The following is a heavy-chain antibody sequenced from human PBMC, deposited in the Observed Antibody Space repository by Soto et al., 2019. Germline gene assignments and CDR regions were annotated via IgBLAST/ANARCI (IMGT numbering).Heavy chain of an antibody. Sequence: GGSLRLSCAASGFTFSSYAMSWVRQAPGRGLEWVSTMTGTGGYMYYADSVKGRFTISRDNSKNTLFLQMNSLRAEDTAVYYCAQGGVGLFDYWGLGT. J-gene: IGHJ4*02. CDR1: GFTFSSYA. D-gene: IGHD3-16*01. CDR3: AQGGVGLFDY. CDR2: MTGTGGYM. V-gene: IGHV3-23*01.